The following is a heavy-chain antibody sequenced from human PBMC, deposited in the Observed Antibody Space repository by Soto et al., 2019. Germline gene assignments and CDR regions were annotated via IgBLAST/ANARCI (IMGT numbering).Heavy chain of an antibody. CDR1: GGSISSSGYY. J-gene: IGHJ4*01. CDR3: ARFGEIPFDY. CDR2: IYYTGST. Sequence: SETLSLTCTVSGGSISSSGYYWGWIRQPPGKGLEWIGSIYYTGSTYYNPSLKSRVTFSVDTSKNQFSLRLSSVTAADTAVYYCARFGEIPFDYWGQGTLVTVSS. V-gene: IGHV4-39*01. D-gene: IGHD3-10*01.